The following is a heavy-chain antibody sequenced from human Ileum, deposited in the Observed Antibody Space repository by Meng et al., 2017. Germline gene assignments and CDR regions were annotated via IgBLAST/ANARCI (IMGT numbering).Heavy chain of an antibody. CDR2: INAGSGDT. V-gene: IGHV1-46*01. J-gene: IGHJ4*02. D-gene: IGHD6-19*01. Sequence: QVQMVQSGAEVGKPGASVKVSCKASGDTFTTSYAHWVRQAPGQGLEWMGVINAGSGDTGYAQKFQGRLTMTRDTSTSTLYMELSSLRSEDTAVYYCARVGAVASFDYWGQGTLVTVSS. CDR1: GDTFTTSY. CDR3: ARVGAVASFDY.